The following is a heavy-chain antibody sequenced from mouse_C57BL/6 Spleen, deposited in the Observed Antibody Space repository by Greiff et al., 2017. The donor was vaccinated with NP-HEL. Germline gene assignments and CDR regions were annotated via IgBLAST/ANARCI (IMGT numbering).Heavy chain of an antibody. CDR1: GYTFTGYW. CDR2: ILPGSGST. CDR3: AREYRYGNYGAMDY. Sequence: VQLQQSGAELMKPGASVKLSCKATGYTFTGYWIEWVKQRPGHGLEWIGEILPGSGSTNSNEKFKGKATFTADTSANTAYMQLSSLTTEDSAIYYCAREYRYGNYGAMDYWGQGTSVTVSS. J-gene: IGHJ4*01. D-gene: IGHD2-10*02. V-gene: IGHV1-9*01.